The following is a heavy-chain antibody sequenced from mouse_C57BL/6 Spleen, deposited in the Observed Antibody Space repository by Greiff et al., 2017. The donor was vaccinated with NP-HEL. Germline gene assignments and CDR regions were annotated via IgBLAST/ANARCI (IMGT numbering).Heavy chain of an antibody. J-gene: IGHJ4*01. CDR2: IDPSDSYT. V-gene: IGHV1-69*01. CDR1: GYTFTSYW. CDR3: ARAYYSNYHYAMDY. D-gene: IGHD2-5*01. Sequence: QVQLQQPGAELVMPGASVKLSCKASGYTFTSYWMHWVKQRPGQGLEWTGEIDPSDSYTNYNQKFKGKSTLTVDKSSSTAYMQLSSLTSEDSAVYYCARAYYSNYHYAMDYWGQGTSVTVSS.